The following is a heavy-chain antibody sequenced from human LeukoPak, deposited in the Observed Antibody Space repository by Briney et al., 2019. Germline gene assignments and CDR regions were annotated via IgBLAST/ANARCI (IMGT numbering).Heavy chain of an antibody. V-gene: IGHV1-46*01. Sequence: ASVKVSCKASGYIFTTYYVHWVRQTPGQGLGWMGIINPTGGNTTYAQNFQDRVTMTRDTSTSTVYMELSSLRSEDTAVYYCASPLPGYSSGWYEFDYWGQGTLVTVSS. J-gene: IGHJ4*02. CDR3: ASPLPGYSSGWYEFDY. D-gene: IGHD6-19*01. CDR2: INPTGGNT. CDR1: GYIFTTYY.